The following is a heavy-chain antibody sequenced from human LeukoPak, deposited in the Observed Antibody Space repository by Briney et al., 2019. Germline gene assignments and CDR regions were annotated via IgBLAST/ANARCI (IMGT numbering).Heavy chain of an antibody. Sequence: PGGSLRLSCAASGLTVSSNYMSWVRQAPGKGLEWVSVIYSGGSTYYADSVKGRFTISRDNSKNTLYLQMNSLRAEDTAVYYCARGNSGYDISYYYYYYMDVWGKGTTVTVSS. V-gene: IGHV3-53*01. J-gene: IGHJ6*03. D-gene: IGHD5-12*01. CDR1: GLTVSSNY. CDR3: ARGNSGYDISYYYYYYMDV. CDR2: IYSGGST.